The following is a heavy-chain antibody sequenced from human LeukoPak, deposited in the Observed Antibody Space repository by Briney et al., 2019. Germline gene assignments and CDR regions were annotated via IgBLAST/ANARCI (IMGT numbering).Heavy chain of an antibody. V-gene: IGHV3-53*01. CDR3: ARGTVTAPDY. CDR1: GFTFSSYG. CDR2: IYSGGNT. D-gene: IGHD2-21*02. J-gene: IGHJ4*02. Sequence: PGGSLRLSCAASGFTFSSYGMHWVRQAPGKGLEWVSIIYSGGNTYYADSVKGRFTISRDNSKNTLYLQMNRLRPEDTAVYYCARGTVTAPDYWGQGTLVTVPS.